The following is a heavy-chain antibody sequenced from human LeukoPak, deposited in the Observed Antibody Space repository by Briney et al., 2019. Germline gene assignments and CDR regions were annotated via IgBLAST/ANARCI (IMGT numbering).Heavy chain of an antibody. D-gene: IGHD3-16*02. CDR2: ISSSGSTI. CDR1: GFTFSSYE. CDR3: ARDGYDYVWGSYGLDY. V-gene: IGHV3-48*03. J-gene: IGHJ4*02. Sequence: GGPLRLSCAASGFTFSSYEMNWVRQAPGKGLEWVSYISSSGSTIYYADSVKGRFTISRDNAKNSLYLQMNSLRAEDTAVYYCARDGYDYVWGSYGLDYWGQGTLVTVSS.